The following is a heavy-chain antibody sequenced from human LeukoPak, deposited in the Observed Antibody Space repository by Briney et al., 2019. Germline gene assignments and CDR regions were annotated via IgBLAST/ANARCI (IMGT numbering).Heavy chain of an antibody. CDR3: TKDTFGAEDY. V-gene: IGHV3-30-3*01. CDR2: ISYDGSNK. Sequence: GSLRLSCAASGFTFSSYAMHWVRQAPGKGLEWVAVISYDGSNKYYADSVKGRFTISRENAENTLFLQMNSLRPEDTAVYYCTKDTFGAEDYWGQGTPVTVSS. D-gene: IGHD3-10*01. J-gene: IGHJ4*02. CDR1: GFTFSSYA.